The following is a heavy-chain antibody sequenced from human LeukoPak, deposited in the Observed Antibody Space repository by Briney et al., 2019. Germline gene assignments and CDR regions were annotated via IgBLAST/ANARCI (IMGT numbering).Heavy chain of an antibody. CDR1: GYNFTSYW. Sequence: NPGXSLQISGKGSGYNFTSYWIGWGRQVPGKGVEWMGIIYPGDSDTRYSPSFQGQVPISADKSISTAYLQWRSLKASDTAMYYCARRVRGVMYNWFDPWGQGTLVTVSS. D-gene: IGHD3-10*01. CDR3: ARRVRGVMYNWFDP. V-gene: IGHV5-51*01. CDR2: IYPGDSDT. J-gene: IGHJ5*02.